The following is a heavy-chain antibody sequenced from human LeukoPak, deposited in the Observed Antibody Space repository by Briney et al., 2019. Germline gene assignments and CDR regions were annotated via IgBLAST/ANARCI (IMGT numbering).Heavy chain of an antibody. CDR3: ARDCSGIYYDVVDY. Sequence: GGSLRLSCAASGFTFSRNWMSWVRQAPGKGLEWVANIIQDRSETYYLDSVKGRFTISRDNAKNSLYLQMNSLRAEDTAVYYCARDCSGIYYDVVDYWGQGTLVTVSS. CDR2: IIQDRSET. D-gene: IGHD1-26*01. CDR1: GFTFSRNW. V-gene: IGHV3-7*01. J-gene: IGHJ4*02.